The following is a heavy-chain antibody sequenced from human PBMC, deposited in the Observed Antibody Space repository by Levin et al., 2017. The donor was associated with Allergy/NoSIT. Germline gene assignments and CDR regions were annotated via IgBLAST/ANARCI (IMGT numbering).Heavy chain of an antibody. CDR3: ARVGTYFDAYDI. D-gene: IGHD2/OR15-2a*01. J-gene: IGHJ3*02. V-gene: IGHV3-21*01. CDR2: ISGSGSYI. CDR1: GFTFSNYN. Sequence: RGVSGFTFSNYNMNWVRQAPGKGLKWVSSISGSGSYINYADSVKGRFTISRDKAKNSLYLQMNSLRVEDTAVYYCARVGTYFDAYDIWGQGTTVTVSS.